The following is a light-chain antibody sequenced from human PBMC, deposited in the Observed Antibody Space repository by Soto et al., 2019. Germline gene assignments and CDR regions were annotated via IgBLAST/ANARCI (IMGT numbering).Light chain of an antibody. Sequence: QSALTQPASVSGSPGQSITISCTGTSSDVGAYNYVSWYQQHPGKAPKLMICDVSKRPSGVSNRFSGSKSGKTASLTISGLQAEDEADYYCSSFTCSSTLGLIFGGGTKLTVL. V-gene: IGLV2-14*01. CDR1: SSDVGAYNY. CDR3: SSFTCSSTLGLI. J-gene: IGLJ2*01. CDR2: DVS.